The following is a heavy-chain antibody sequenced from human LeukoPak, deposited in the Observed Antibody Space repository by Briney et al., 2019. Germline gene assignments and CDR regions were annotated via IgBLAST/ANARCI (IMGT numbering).Heavy chain of an antibody. CDR3: PRGYFGLDV. Sequence: LTLSCAASGFTFSDHYMSWIRQPPGKGLEWVSYITNTGTYNNYPALMRGRFTFFRNNAKHSSLTQSNSPAPEAPANYYSPRGYFGLDVWGQGTTVTVSS. CDR1: GFTFSDHY. V-gene: IGHV3-11*05. CDR2: ITNTGTYN. J-gene: IGHJ6*02.